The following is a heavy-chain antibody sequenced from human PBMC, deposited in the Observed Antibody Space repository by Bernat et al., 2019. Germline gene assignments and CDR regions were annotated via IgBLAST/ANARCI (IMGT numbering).Heavy chain of an antibody. D-gene: IGHD3-16*01. CDR3: ALGWFDS. CDR1: GYTFTNYY. J-gene: IGHJ5*01. V-gene: IGHV1-3*01. Sequence: QVQLVQSGAEVKKPGASVKLSCRASGYTFTNYYMHWVRQAPGQGLEWMGRINAGDGSLRYSQKLQGRVTITRDTSADTAYIELTSLRSEDTSVYYCALGWFDSWGQGTLVTVSS. CDR2: INAGDGSL.